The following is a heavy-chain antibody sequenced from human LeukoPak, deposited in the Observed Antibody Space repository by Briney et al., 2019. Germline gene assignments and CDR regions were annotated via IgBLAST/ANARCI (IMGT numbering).Heavy chain of an antibody. CDR2: ISTDGSRK. D-gene: IGHD2-2*01. CDR3: ARRGDRICTSMNCPPHSYYYYMDV. CDR1: GFTFSSYW. J-gene: IGHJ6*03. V-gene: IGHV3-74*01. Sequence: GGSLRLSCAASGFTFSSYWMHWVRQAPGKGLVWVSRISTDGSRKDYADSVKGRFTISRDNAKESVYLHMSSLRAEDTAVYYCARRGDRICTSMNCPPHSYYYYMDVWGKGTTVSVS.